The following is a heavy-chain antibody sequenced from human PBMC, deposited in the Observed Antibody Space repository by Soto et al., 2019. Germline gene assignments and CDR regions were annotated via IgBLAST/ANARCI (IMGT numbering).Heavy chain of an antibody. V-gene: IGHV4-30-4*01. CDR1: GDSISTVDYF. J-gene: IGHJ5*01. Sequence: ASETLSLTCSVSGDSISTVDYFWAWVRQPPGQALEYIGYIYKSATTYYNPSFESRVAISLDTSKSQFSLNVTSLTAADTAVYFCARGRYCLNGRCFPNWFDSWGQGTLVTVYS. CDR2: IYKSATT. CDR3: ARGRYCLNGRCFPNWFDS. D-gene: IGHD2-15*01.